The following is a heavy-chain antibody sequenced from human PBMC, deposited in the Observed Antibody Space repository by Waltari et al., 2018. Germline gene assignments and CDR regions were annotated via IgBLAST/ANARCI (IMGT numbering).Heavy chain of an antibody. V-gene: IGHV3-23*01. CDR1: AFTFWRFR. CDR2: MTGDGNYA. Sequence: LESGGGLGHPGGSLTLPCRGPAFTFWRFRMGWVRPAPGKGLEWVSAMTGDGNYADYADSVKGRFTISRDNSRDTLYLQMNSLRAEDTAVYYCAKRKYVSSGYFDYWGQGTLVTVSS. CDR3: AKRKYVSSGYFDY. D-gene: IGHD3-22*01. J-gene: IGHJ4*02.